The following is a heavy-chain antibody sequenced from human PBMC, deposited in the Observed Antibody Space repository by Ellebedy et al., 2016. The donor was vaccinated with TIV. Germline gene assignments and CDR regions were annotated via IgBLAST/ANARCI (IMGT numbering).Heavy chain of an antibody. V-gene: IGHV4-4*07. CDR2: IYTSGST. Sequence: MPSETLSLTCTVSGGPISSYYWSWIRQPAGKGLAWIGRIYTSGSTNYNPSLKSRVTMSVDTSKNQFSLKLSSVTAADTAVYYCARTVVAANNWFDPWGQGTLVTVSS. D-gene: IGHD2-15*01. CDR1: GGPISSYY. J-gene: IGHJ5*02. CDR3: ARTVVAANNWFDP.